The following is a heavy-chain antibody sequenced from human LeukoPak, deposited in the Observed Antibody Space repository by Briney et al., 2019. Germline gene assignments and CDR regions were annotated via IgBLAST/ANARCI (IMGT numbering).Heavy chain of an antibody. CDR3: AQTLNYYYYYMDV. D-gene: IGHD4/OR15-4a*01. CDR2: IYYSGST. V-gene: IGHV4-59*01. CDR1: GGSISSYY. J-gene: IGHJ6*03. Sequence: SETLSPTCTVSGGSISSYYWNWIRQPPGKGLEWIGYIYYSGSTNYNPSLKSRVTISVDTSKNQFSLKLSSVTAADTAVYYCAQTLNYYYYYMDVWGKGTTVTVSS.